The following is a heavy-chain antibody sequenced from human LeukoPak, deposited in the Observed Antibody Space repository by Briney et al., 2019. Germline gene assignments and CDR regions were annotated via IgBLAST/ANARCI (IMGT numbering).Heavy chain of an antibody. CDR2: IYTSGST. J-gene: IGHJ3*02. V-gene: IGHV4-4*07. CDR3: ARDSEEWRGAFDI. D-gene: IGHD3-3*01. CDR1: GGSISSYY. Sequence: SETLSLTCTVSGGSISSYYWSWIRQPPGKGLEWIGRIYTSGSTTYNPSLKSRVTISLDTSRNQFSLRLSSVTAADTAVYYCARDSEEWRGAFDIWGQGTMVTVSS.